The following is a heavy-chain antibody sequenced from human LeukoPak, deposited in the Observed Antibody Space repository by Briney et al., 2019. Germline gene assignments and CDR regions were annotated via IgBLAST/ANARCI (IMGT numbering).Heavy chain of an antibody. Sequence: SETLSLTCAVYGGSFSGYYWSWIRQPPGKGLEWIGEINHSGSTNYNPSLKSRVTISVDTSKNQFSLKLSSVTAADTAVYYCARDAPLGYCSGGSWPNGLDYWGQGTLVTVSS. J-gene: IGHJ4*02. CDR1: GGSFSGYY. CDR3: ARDAPLGYCSGGSWPNGLDY. V-gene: IGHV4-34*01. D-gene: IGHD2-15*01. CDR2: INHSGST.